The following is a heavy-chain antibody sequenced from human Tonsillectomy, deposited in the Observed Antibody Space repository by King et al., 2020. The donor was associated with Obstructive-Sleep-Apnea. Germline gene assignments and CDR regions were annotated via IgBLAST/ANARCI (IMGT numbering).Heavy chain of an antibody. Sequence: VQLVESGGGLVQPGRSLRLSCTVSGFTFGDYVMTWFRQAPGKGLEWVSFIRSKAYGGTTEYAASVKGRFTISRDDSKSIAYLQMNSLKSEDTAVYYCNRERRHMVAIKDYFDYWGQGTLVTVSS. CDR1: GFTFGDYV. CDR2: IRSKAYGGTT. CDR3: NRERRHMVAIKDYFDY. D-gene: IGHD2-21*01. V-gene: IGHV3-49*03. J-gene: IGHJ4*02.